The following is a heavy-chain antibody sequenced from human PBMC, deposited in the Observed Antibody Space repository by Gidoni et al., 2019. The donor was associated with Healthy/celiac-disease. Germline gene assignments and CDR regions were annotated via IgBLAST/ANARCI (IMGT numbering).Heavy chain of an antibody. CDR1: GFTFSSYA. V-gene: IGHV3-30-3*01. J-gene: IGHJ4*02. CDR2: ISYDGSNK. D-gene: IGHD1-1*01. CDR3: ARAGQLVYDY. Sequence: QVQLVESGGGVVQPGRSLRFSCAASGFTFSSYAMHWVRQAPGKGLEWVAVISYDGSNKYYADSVKGRFTISRDNSKNTLYLQMNSLRAEDTAVYYCARAGQLVYDYWGQGTLVTVSS.